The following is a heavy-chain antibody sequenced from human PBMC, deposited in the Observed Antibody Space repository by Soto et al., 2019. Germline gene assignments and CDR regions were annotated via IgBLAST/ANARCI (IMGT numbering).Heavy chain of an antibody. CDR2: ISYDGSNK. J-gene: IGHJ6*03. D-gene: IGHD2-15*01. V-gene: IGHV3-30*18. Sequence: QVQLVESGGGVVQPGRSLRLSCAASGFTFSSYGMHWVRQAPGKGLEWVAVISYDGSNKYYADSVKGRFTISRDNSKNTLYLQMSSLRAEDTAVYYCAKEVAAYYYYYYYMDVWGKGTTVTVSS. CDR3: AKEVAAYYYYYYYMDV. CDR1: GFTFSSYG.